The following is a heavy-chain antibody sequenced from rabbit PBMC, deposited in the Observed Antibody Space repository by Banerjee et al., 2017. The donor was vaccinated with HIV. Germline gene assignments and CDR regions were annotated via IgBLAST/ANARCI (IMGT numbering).Heavy chain of an antibody. V-gene: IGHV1S45*01. J-gene: IGHJ4*01. Sequence: QEQLEESGGDLVKPEGSLTLTCKASGFDLSSYYYMCWVRQAPGKGLEWIGCIYTNSGNTYYASWAKGRFTISKTSSTTVTLQMTSLTAADTATYFCARDLTGITGWNFNLWGPGTLVTVS. CDR1: GFDLSSYYY. CDR3: ARDLTGITGWNFNL. D-gene: IGHD1-1*01. CDR2: IYTNSGNT.